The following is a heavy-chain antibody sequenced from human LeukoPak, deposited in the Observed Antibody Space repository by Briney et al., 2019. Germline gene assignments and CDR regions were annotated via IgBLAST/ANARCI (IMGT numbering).Heavy chain of an antibody. CDR3: ARVVADYDYVWGSYRPYYFDY. Sequence: SETLSLTCAVYGESFTGYYWTWLRQPPGKGLEWIGEINHSGSTNYTPSLKSRVTISVDTSKNQFSLKLSSVTAADTAVYYCARVVADYDYVWGSYRPYYFDYWGQGTLVTVSS. J-gene: IGHJ4*02. CDR2: INHSGST. CDR1: GESFTGYY. D-gene: IGHD3-16*02. V-gene: IGHV4-34*01.